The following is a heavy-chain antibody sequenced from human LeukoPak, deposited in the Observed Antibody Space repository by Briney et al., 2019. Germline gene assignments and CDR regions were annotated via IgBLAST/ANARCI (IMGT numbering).Heavy chain of an antibody. J-gene: IGHJ3*02. D-gene: IGHD6-6*01. CDR2: IYTSGST. CDR1: GCSISSYY. CDR3: ARVTYSSSSMSVDGFDI. Sequence: PSETLSLTCTVSGCSISSYYWSWIRQPAGKGLEWIGRIYTSGSTNYNPSLKSRVTMSVDTSKNQFSLKLSSVTAADTAVYYCARVTYSSSSMSVDGFDIWGQGTRVTVSS. V-gene: IGHV4-4*07.